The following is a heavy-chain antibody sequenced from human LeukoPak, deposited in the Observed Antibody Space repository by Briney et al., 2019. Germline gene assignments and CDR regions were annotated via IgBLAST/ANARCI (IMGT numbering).Heavy chain of an antibody. CDR3: AKDGDGYNSRAFDI. V-gene: IGHV3-23*01. D-gene: IGHD5-24*01. CDR1: GITFSNFA. CDR2: ITGGGGAT. J-gene: IGHJ3*02. Sequence: GGSLRLSCAASGITFSNFAMGWVRQSPGKGLEWVSAITGGGGATYYADSVKGRFTISRDNSKNTLYLQMNSLRAEDTAVYYCAKDGDGYNSRAFDIWGQGTMVTVSS.